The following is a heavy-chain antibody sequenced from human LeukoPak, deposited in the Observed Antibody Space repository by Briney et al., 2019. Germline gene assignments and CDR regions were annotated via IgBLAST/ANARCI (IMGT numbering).Heavy chain of an antibody. CDR1: GGTFSSYA. CDR3: ARGSEYYDILTGYSTLGYFDY. CDR2: IIPIFGTA. J-gene: IGHJ4*02. V-gene: IGHV1-69*06. Sequence: SVKVSCKASGGTFSSYAISWVRQAPGQGLEWMGGIIPIFGTANYAQKFQGRVTITADKSTSTAYMELSSLRSEDTAVYYCARGSEYYDILTGYSTLGYFDYWGQGTLVTVSS. D-gene: IGHD3-9*01.